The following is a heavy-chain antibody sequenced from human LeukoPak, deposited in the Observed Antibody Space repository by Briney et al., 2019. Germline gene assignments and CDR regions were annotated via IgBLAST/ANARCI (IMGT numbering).Heavy chain of an antibody. D-gene: IGHD6-13*01. CDR1: GFTFSSYS. V-gene: IGHV3-21*01. J-gene: IGHJ6*03. Sequence: PGGPLRLSCAASGFTFSSYSMNWVRQAPGKGLEWVSSISSSSSYIYYADSVKGRFTISRDNAKNSLYLQKNSLRAEDTAVYYCARVSIAAAPYYMDVWGKGTTVTVSS. CDR2: ISSSSSYI. CDR3: ARVSIAAAPYYMDV.